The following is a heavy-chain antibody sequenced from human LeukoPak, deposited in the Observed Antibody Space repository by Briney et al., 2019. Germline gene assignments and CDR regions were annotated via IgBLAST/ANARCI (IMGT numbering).Heavy chain of an antibody. CDR2: INPSGGGT. V-gene: IGHV1-46*01. CDR3: ARTTWAGIEYSSSHYYYYYMDV. D-gene: IGHD6-6*01. Sequence: ASVKVSCKASGYTFTSYYMHWVRQAPGQGLEWMGIINPSGGGTSYAQKFQGRVTMTRDTSTSTVYMELSSLRSEDTAVYYCARTTWAGIEYSSSHYYYYYMDVWGKGTTVTVSS. CDR1: GYTFTSYY. J-gene: IGHJ6*03.